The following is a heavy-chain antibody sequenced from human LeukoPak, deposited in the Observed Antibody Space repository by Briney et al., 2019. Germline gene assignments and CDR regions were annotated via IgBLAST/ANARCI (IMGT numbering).Heavy chain of an antibody. CDR1: GFTFSNYA. CDR3: ARTSITTMGYYYYGMDV. V-gene: IGHV3-64*01. D-gene: IGHD1-1*01. J-gene: IGHJ6*02. Sequence: GGSLRLSCAASGFTFSNYAMIWVRQAPGKGLEYVSAISSNGGSTDYANSVKGRFTISRDNSKNTLDLQMGSLRVEDIAVYYCARTSITTMGYYYYGMDVWGQGTTVTVS. CDR2: ISSNGGST.